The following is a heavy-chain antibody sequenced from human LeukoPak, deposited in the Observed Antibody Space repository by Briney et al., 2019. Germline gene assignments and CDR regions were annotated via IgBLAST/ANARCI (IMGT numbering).Heavy chain of an antibody. Sequence: ASVKVSCKASGYTFPNYGITWVRQAPGQGLEWMGWISAYNGDTNYAQKLQGRVTLTTDTSTSTAYLELRSLRSDDTAVYYCARGGPPGGSGSYSDYWGQGTLVTVSS. D-gene: IGHD1-26*01. V-gene: IGHV1-18*01. CDR1: GYTFPNYG. CDR2: ISAYNGDT. CDR3: ARGGPPGGSGSYSDY. J-gene: IGHJ4*02.